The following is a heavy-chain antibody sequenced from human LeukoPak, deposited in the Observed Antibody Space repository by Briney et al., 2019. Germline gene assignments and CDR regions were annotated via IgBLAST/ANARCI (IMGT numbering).Heavy chain of an antibody. CDR2: ISYSSSYI. CDR3: ARVWQQLLTRGWFDP. CDR1: GFTFSSYS. D-gene: IGHD6-13*01. Sequence: GGPLRLSCAVSGFTFSSYSMIWPRQAPGKGLVWVSSISYSSSYIYYADSVKGRFTISRDNAKNSLYLQMNSLRAEDTAVYYCARVWQQLLTRGWFDPWGQGTLVTVSS. V-gene: IGHV3-21*01. J-gene: IGHJ5*02.